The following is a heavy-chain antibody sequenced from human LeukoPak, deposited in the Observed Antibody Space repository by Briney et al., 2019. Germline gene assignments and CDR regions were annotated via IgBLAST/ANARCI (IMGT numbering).Heavy chain of an antibody. V-gene: IGHV3-74*01. CDR2: INGDGSST. CDR3: ARGLAARGATMDV. D-gene: IGHD5-12*01. J-gene: IGHJ6*03. CDR1: GFTLNTYW. Sequence: PGGSLRLCCAASGFTLNTYWMHWVRQAPGNGLVWVSRINGDGSSTTYADSVKGRFTISRDNAKNTLYLQMNSLRAEDTAVYYCARGLAARGATMDVWGKGTTVTVSS.